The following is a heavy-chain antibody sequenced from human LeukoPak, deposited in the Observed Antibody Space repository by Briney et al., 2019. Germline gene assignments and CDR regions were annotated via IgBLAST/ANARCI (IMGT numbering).Heavy chain of an antibody. J-gene: IGHJ4*02. V-gene: IGHV1-2*02. CDR3: ARGGSAWYTGMAGGNSFDY. D-gene: IGHD6-19*01. CDR1: GYTFTGYY. Sequence: VASVKVSCKASGYTFTGYYMHWVRQAPGQGLEYMGWINPNSGDTIYAQKFQGRVTMTRDTSISTAYMELSRLRFDDTAIYYCARGGSAWYTGMAGGNSFDYWGQGTLVTVSS. CDR2: INPNSGDT.